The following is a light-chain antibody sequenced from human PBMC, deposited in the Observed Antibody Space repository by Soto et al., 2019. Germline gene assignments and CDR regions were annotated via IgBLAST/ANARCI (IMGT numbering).Light chain of an antibody. CDR2: AAS. CDR3: QQYNIYPT. CDR1: QDIGND. V-gene: IGKV1-16*02. Sequence: DIQMTQSPSSLSASVGDRVTITCRASQDIGNDLAWFQQKPGKAPKSLIYAASSLLSGVPSKFSGSGSGTDFTLTISSLHPEDFATYYCQQYNIYPTFGQGTRLEIK. J-gene: IGKJ5*01.